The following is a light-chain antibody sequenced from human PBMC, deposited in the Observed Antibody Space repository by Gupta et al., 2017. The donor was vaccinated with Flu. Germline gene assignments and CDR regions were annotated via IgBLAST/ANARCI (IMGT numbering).Light chain of an antibody. J-gene: IGKJ3*01. CDR1: QGIRSS. Sequence: TFRSASVGDRVTITCRAGQGIRSSLGWYQQKPGKAPNLLIYGASTWQSGVPSRFSGSGSGTEFTLTISSLQPDDSATYFCQHLKSYPRFTFGHGTKVDIK. V-gene: IGKV1-9*01. CDR2: GAS. CDR3: QHLKSYPRFT.